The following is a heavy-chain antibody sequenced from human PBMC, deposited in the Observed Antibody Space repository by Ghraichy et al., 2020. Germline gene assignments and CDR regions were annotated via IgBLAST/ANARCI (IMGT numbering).Heavy chain of an antibody. J-gene: IGHJ3*01. Sequence: SETVPHLRCLWWLHQQRWLLLGLDPAATRGGLEWIGYAYHRGSTYYNPSLQSRVTISVDSSKNHFSLRLTSMTAADTAVYFCVKGEGDDAFDVWGQGTMVTVSS. D-gene: IGHD1-26*01. V-gene: IGHV4-30-2*01. CDR3: VKGEGDDAFDV. CDR1: WLHQQRWLL. CDR2: AYHRGST.